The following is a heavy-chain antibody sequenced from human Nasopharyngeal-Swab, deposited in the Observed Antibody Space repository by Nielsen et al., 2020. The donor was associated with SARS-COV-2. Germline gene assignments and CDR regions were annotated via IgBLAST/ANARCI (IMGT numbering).Heavy chain of an antibody. D-gene: IGHD3-10*01. CDR2: ISGTTSTT. Sequence: GGSLRLSCASSGFTFISYDMSWVCQAPGKGLEWVSGISGTTSTTSYADSVKGRFTISRDNSKNTLFLQMDSLRAEDTAVYYCARVGPRVRGVPYYYMDVWGEGTTVTVSS. V-gene: IGHV3-23*01. CDR1: GFTFISYD. J-gene: IGHJ6*03. CDR3: ARVGPRVRGVPYYYMDV.